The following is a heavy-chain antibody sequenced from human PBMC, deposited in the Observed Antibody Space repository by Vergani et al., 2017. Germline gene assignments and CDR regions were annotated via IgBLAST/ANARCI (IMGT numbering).Heavy chain of an antibody. CDR3: ARLGWMVN. Sequence: QVQLQESGPGLVKPSETLSLTCAVSGYSISSSSYYWGWIRQPPGKGLEWIGSIYYSGSTYYNPSLKSRVTISVDTSKNQFSLKLSSVTAADTAVYYCARLGWMVNWGQGTLVTVSS. J-gene: IGHJ4*02. CDR1: GYSISSSSYY. V-gene: IGHV4-39*01. D-gene: IGHD5-18*01. CDR2: IYYSGST.